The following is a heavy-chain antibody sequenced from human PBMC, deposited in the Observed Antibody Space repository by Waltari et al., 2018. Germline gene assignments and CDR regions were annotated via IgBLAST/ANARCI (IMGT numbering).Heavy chain of an antibody. D-gene: IGHD6-13*01. J-gene: IGHJ5*02. CDR3: ARGRSSSSWFDP. CDR1: GGSFSGYY. V-gene: IGHV4-34*01. CDR2: INHSGST. Sequence: QVQLQQWGAGLLKPSEPLSLTCAVYGGSFSGYYWSWIRQPPGKGLEWIGEINHSGSTNYNPSLKSRVTISVDTSKNQFSLKLSSVTAADTAVYYCARGRSSSSWFDPWGQGTLVTVSS.